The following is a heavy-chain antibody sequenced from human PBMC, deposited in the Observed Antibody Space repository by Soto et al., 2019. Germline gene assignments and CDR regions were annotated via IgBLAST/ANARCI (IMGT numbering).Heavy chain of an antibody. J-gene: IGHJ4*02. CDR2: IWYDGSNK. CDR3: AREVLGDSSGYQIDY. D-gene: IGHD3-22*01. V-gene: IGHV3-33*01. Sequence: QVQLVESGGGVVQPGRSLRLSCAASGFTFSSYGMHWVRQAPGKGLEWVAVIWYDGSNKYYADSVKGRFTISRDNSKNTLYLPMNSLRAEDTAVYYCAREVLGDSSGYQIDYWGQGTLVTVSS. CDR1: GFTFSSYG.